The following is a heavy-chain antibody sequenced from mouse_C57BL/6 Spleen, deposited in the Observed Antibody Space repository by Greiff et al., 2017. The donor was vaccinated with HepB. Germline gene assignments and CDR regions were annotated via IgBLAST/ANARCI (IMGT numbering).Heavy chain of an antibody. Sequence: VQLQQSGAELVKPGASVKMSCKASGYTFTSYWITWVKQRPGQGLEWIGDIYPGSGSTNYNEKFKSKATLTVDTSSSTAYMQLSSLTSEDSAVYYCAREGYYGSSSFAYWGQGTLVTVSA. V-gene: IGHV1-55*01. CDR1: GYTFTSYW. J-gene: IGHJ3*01. D-gene: IGHD1-1*01. CDR3: AREGYYGSSSFAY. CDR2: IYPGSGST.